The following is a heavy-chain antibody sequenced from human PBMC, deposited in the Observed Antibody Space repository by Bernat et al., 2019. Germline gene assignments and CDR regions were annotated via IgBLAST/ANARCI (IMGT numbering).Heavy chain of an antibody. J-gene: IGHJ4*02. CDR2: ISASGTST. CDR1: GFTFSSYA. D-gene: IGHD6-13*01. Sequence: VQLLDSGGGLIQPGGSLSLSCVASGFTFSSYAMSWVRQAPGKGLEWVSGISASGTSTDYADSVQGRFTISRDNSENTLYLQMNSLRAEDTALYYCAKFTYSSSWYYFDNWGQGTLVTVSS. CDR3: AKFTYSSSWYYFDN. V-gene: IGHV3-23*01.